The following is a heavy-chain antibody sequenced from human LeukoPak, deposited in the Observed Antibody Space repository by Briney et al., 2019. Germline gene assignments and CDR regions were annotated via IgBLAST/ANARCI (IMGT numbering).Heavy chain of an antibody. CDR1: GGSIGTYY. CDR2: VHYSGST. D-gene: IGHD2-2*01. J-gene: IGHJ6*03. Sequence: PSETLSLTCTVSGGSIGTYYWSWIRQPPGRGLEWIGYVHYSGSTNYNPSLKRRVTISVDTSKNQFSLKLSSVIAADTAVYYCARTTEGYCSSASCFGFSYSYYMDVWGKGTTVTISS. CDR3: ARTTEGYCSSASCFGFSYSYYMDV. V-gene: IGHV4-59*01.